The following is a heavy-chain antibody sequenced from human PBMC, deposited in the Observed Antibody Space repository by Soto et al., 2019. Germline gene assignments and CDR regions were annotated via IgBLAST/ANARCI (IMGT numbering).Heavy chain of an antibody. D-gene: IGHD1-26*01. V-gene: IGHV5-51*01. CDR2: IYPGDSDT. CDR1: EYRFTSYL. J-gene: IGHJ6*02. CDR3: ARHVNFVVRREAYGMDV. Sequence: GESLTISCQGSEYRFTSYLIVWVRPLPGKGLEWMGIIYPGDSDTRYSPSFQGQVTISADKSISTAYLQWSSLKASDTAMYYCARHVNFVVRREAYGMDVWGQGTTVTVS.